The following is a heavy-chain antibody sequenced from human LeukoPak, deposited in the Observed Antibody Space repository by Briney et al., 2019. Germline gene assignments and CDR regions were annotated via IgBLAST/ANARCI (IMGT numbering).Heavy chain of an antibody. CDR3: ARDPAAGVAGHYYYYMDV. CDR2: ISSSSSTI. Sequence: GGSLRLSCAASGFTFSSYGMTWVRQAPGKGLEWVSYISSSSSTIYYADSVKGRFTISRDNAKNSLYLQLNSLRAEDTAVYYCARDPAAGVAGHYYYYMDVWGKGTTVTVSS. CDR1: GFTFSSYG. D-gene: IGHD6-19*01. J-gene: IGHJ6*03. V-gene: IGHV3-48*01.